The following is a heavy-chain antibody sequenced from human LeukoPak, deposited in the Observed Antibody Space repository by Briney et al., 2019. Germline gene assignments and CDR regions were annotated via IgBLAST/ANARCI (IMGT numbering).Heavy chain of an antibody. CDR3: ARDRGQLLGNYYYYYYMDV. CDR2: IYTSGST. V-gene: IGHV4-4*07. CDR1: GGSISSYY. D-gene: IGHD6-19*01. J-gene: IGHJ6*03. Sequence: SETLSLTCTVSGGSISSYYWSWIRQPAGKGLEWIGRIYTSGSTNYNPSLKSRVTMSVDTSKNQFSLKLSSVAAADTAVYYCARDRGQLLGNYYYYYYMDVWGKGTTVTVSS.